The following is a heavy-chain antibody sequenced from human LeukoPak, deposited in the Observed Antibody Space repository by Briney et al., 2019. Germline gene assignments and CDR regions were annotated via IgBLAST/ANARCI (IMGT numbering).Heavy chain of an antibody. CDR2: TSSSDAGT. CDR3: AKCLSHVTAVTTDYYYYMDV. V-gene: IGHV3-23*01. J-gene: IGHJ6*03. D-gene: IGHD4-17*01. Sequence: PGGSLRLSCAASGFPLSSYAMSWVRQAPGKGLEWVSATSSSDAGTYYADSVRGRFTISRDNSKNTLYLQMNSLRAEDTAIYYCAKCLSHVTAVTTDYYYYMDVWGKGTTVTVS. CDR1: GFPLSSYA.